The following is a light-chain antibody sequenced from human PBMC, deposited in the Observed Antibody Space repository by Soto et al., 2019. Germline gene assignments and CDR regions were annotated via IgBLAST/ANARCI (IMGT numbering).Light chain of an antibody. V-gene: IGKV1-39*01. CDR3: QPIYSSLQLP. J-gene: IGKJ4*01. CDR1: QSISSY. CDR2: AAS. Sequence: DIQMTQSPSSLSASVGDRVTITCRASQSISSYLNWYQQKPGKAPKLLIYAASSLQSGVPSRFSGSGSGTDFTLTISSLQPEDFATYYCQPIYSSLQLPSGGGANVAIK.